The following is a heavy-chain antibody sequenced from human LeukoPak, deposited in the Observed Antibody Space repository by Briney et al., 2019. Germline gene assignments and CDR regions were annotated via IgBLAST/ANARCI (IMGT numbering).Heavy chain of an antibody. J-gene: IGHJ4*02. Sequence: PGGSLRLSCTASGFTLSRYWMSWVRQAPEKGLEWVANIKEDGSATYYVDSMKGRFTISRDNAKNSLYLQINSLRAEDTAVYYCARDSPGYGGYSYWGQGTLVTVSS. V-gene: IGHV3-7*04. CDR2: IKEDGSAT. CDR3: ARDSPGYGGYSY. CDR1: GFTLSRYW. D-gene: IGHD5-12*01.